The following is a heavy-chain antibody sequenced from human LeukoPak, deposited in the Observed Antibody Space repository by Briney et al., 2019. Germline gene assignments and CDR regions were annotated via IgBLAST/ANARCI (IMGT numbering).Heavy chain of an antibody. CDR2: ISSSSSYI. D-gene: IGHD6-13*01. CDR3: ARAGSSWYYFAY. V-gene: IGHV3-21*01. CDR1: GFTFSSYS. Sequence: KPGGSLRLSCAASGFTFSSYSMNWVRQAPGKGLEWVSSISSSSSYIYYADSVNGRFTISRDNAKNSLYLQMNSLRAEDTAVYYCARAGSSWYYFAYWGQGTLVTVSS. J-gene: IGHJ4*02.